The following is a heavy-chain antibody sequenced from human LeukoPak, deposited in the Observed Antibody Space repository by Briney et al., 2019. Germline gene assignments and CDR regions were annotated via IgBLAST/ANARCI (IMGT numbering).Heavy chain of an antibody. J-gene: IGHJ6*03. CDR2: MNPNSGNT. V-gene: IGHV1-8*01. CDR1: GYTITSYD. CDR3: ARVRSSSPYYYYYMDV. D-gene: IGHD6-6*01. Sequence: ASVKVSCKASGYTITSYDINWVRQATGQGLEWMGWMNPNSGNTGYAQKFQGRVTMTRNTSISTAYMELSSLRSEDTAVYYCARVRSSSPYYYYYMDVWGKGTTVTVSS.